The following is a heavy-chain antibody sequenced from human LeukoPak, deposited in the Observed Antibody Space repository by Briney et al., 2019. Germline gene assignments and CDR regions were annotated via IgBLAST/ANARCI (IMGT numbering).Heavy chain of an antibody. CDR3: ARHGHCTNGVCYSNYYYYMDV. D-gene: IGHD2-8*01. CDR1: GYSFTSYW. J-gene: IGHJ6*03. V-gene: IGHV5-51*01. Sequence: PGESLKISCKGSGYSFTSYWIGWVRQMPGKGLEWMGIIYPDDSDTRYSPSFEGQVIISVDKSINTAYLQWSSLEASDTATYYCARHGHCTNGVCYSNYYYYMDVWGKGTTVTVSS. CDR2: IYPDDSDT.